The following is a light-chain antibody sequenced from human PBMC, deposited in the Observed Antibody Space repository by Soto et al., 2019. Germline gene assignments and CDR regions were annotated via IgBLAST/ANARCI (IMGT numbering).Light chain of an antibody. CDR1: SSDVGGYNY. Sequence: QLVLTQPASVSGSPGQSITISCTGTSSDVGGYNYVSWYQQHPGKAPKLTIYDVSNRPSGVSNRFSGSKSGNTASLTISGLQAEDEADYYCSSYTSSSTPYVFGTGTKVTVL. J-gene: IGLJ1*01. CDR2: DVS. CDR3: SSYTSSSTPYV. V-gene: IGLV2-14*01.